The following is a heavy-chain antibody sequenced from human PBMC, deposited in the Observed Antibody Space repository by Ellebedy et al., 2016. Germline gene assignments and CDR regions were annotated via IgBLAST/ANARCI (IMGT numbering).Heavy chain of an antibody. CDR3: AREGYYNSGNFDS. D-gene: IGHD3-22*01. Sequence: LRLSCTVSGVSLGTGGYYWCWIRQRPGKGLEYIGYTYDGGSPYYNPSLKSRLTISIDTSKNQFSLKLSSVTAADTAVYYCAREGYYNSGNFDSWGQGTLVTVSS. J-gene: IGHJ4*02. V-gene: IGHV4-31*03. CDR2: TYDGGSP. CDR1: GVSLGTGGYY.